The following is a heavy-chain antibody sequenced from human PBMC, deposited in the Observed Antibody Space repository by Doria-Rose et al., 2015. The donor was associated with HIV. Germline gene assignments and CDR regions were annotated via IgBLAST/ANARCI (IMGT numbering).Heavy chain of an antibody. CDR3: ARIKSSRWYHKYYFDF. Sequence: QVTSKESGPVLVKPTETLTLTCTVSGVSLSSPGMGASWIRQPPGKALEWLANILSDDERSYKTSLKSRLTISRGTSKRQVVLTMTDMDPVDTATYYCARIKSSRWYHKYYFDFWGQGTLVIVSA. D-gene: IGHD6-13*01. J-gene: IGHJ4*02. CDR1: GVSLSSPGMG. CDR2: ILSDDER. V-gene: IGHV2-26*01.